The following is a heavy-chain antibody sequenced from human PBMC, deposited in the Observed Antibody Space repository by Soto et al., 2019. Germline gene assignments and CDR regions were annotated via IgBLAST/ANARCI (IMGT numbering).Heavy chain of an antibody. CDR3: AKDRDYGMDV. V-gene: IGHV3-30*18. D-gene: IGHD3-10*01. J-gene: IGHJ6*02. CDR1: GFTFSSYG. CDR2: ISYDGSNK. Sequence: QVQLVESGGGVVQPGRSLRLSCAASGFTFSSYGMHWVRQAPGKGLEWVAVISYDGSNKYYADSVKGRFTISRDNSKNPLYLQMNSLRAEDTAVYYCAKDRDYGMDVWGQGTTVTVSS.